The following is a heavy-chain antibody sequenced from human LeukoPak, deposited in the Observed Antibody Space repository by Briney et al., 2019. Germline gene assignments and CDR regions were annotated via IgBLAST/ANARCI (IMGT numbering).Heavy chain of an antibody. V-gene: IGHV4-59*12. CDR3: ARGMIDYSNYAAFDI. CDR1: GGSISSYY. CDR2: IYYSGST. J-gene: IGHJ3*02. Sequence: PSETLSLTCTVSGGSISSYYWTWIRQPPGKGLEWIGYIYYSGSTNYNPSLKSRVTISVDTSKNQFSLKLSSVTAADTALYYCARGMIDYSNYAAFDIWGQGAMVTVSS. D-gene: IGHD4-11*01.